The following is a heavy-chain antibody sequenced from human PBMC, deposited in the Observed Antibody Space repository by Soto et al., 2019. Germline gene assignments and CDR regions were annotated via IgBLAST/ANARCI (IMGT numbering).Heavy chain of an antibody. CDR3: ARDGFGNQWLLTLRSIDY. Sequence: VASVKVSCKASGYTFTSYGISWVRQAPGQGLEWMGWISAYNGNTNYAQKLQGRVTMTTDTSTSTAYMELRSLRSDDTAVYYCARDGFGNQWLLTLRSIDYWGQGTLVTVSS. D-gene: IGHD6-19*01. CDR1: GYTFTSYG. V-gene: IGHV1-18*01. CDR2: ISAYNGNT. J-gene: IGHJ4*02.